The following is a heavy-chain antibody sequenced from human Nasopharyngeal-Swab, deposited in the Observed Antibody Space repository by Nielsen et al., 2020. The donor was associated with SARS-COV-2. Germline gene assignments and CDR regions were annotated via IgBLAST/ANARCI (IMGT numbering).Heavy chain of an antibody. Sequence: SETLSFTCTVSGGSISSYYWSWIRQPPGKGLEWIGYIYYSGSTNYNPSLKSRVTISVDTSKNQFSLKLSSVTAADTAVYYCARHTVATPISHYFDYWGQGTLVTVSS. J-gene: IGHJ4*02. CDR1: GGSISSYY. CDR2: IYYSGST. V-gene: IGHV4-59*08. CDR3: ARHTVATPISHYFDY. D-gene: IGHD4-17*01.